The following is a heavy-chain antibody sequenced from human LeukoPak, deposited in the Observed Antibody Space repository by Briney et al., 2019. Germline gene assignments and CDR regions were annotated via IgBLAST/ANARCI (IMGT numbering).Heavy chain of an antibody. D-gene: IGHD6-13*01. V-gene: IGHV4-39*07. Sequence: SETLSITCTVSGGSISSSSYYWGWIRQPPGKGLEWIGSIYYSGGTYYNPSLKSRVTISVDTSKNQFSLKLSSVTAADTAVYYCARTTEAHSWRTRYYDYYMDVWGKGTTVTVSS. J-gene: IGHJ6*03. CDR3: ARTTEAHSWRTRYYDYYMDV. CDR2: IYYSGGT. CDR1: GGSISSSSYY.